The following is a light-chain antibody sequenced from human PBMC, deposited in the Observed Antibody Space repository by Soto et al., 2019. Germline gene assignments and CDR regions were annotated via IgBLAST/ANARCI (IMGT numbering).Light chain of an antibody. J-gene: IGLJ1*01. CDR2: EVS. CDR3: CSYAGSSTFVYV. V-gene: IGLV2-23*02. CDR1: SSDVGSYNL. Sequence: QSVLTQPASVSGSRGQSITVACTGTSSDVGSYNLVSWYQQHPGKAPKLMIYEVSKRPSGVSNRFSGSKSGNTASLTISGLQAEDEADYYCCSYAGSSTFVYVFGTGTKVTVL.